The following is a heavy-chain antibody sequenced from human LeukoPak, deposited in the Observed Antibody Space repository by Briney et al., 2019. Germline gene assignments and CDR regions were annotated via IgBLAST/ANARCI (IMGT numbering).Heavy chain of an antibody. CDR3: ARGTGSSWYDYFHYYYYYGMDV. CDR2: IKQDGSEK. CDR1: GGSISSYY. J-gene: IGHJ6*02. V-gene: IGHV3-7*01. D-gene: IGHD6-13*01. Sequence: ETLSLTCTVSGGSISSYYWSWVRQAPGKGLEWVANIKQDGSEKYYVDSVKGRFTISRDNAKNSLYLQMNSLRAEDTAVYYCARGTGSSWYDYFHYYYYYGMDVWGQGTTVTVSS.